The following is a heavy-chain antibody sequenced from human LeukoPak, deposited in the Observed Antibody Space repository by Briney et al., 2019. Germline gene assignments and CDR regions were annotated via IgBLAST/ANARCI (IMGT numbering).Heavy chain of an antibody. Sequence: GASVKVSCKASGGTFSSYAISWVRQAPGQGLEWMGGIIPIFGTANYAQKFQGRVTITAGESTSTAYMELSSLRSEDTAVYYCAISPLGDRTLDMVRGVPEKNGGDFDYWGQGTLVTVSS. CDR2: IIPIFGTA. V-gene: IGHV1-69*13. CDR1: GGTFSSYA. CDR3: AISPLGDRTLDMVRGVPEKNGGDFDY. D-gene: IGHD3-10*01. J-gene: IGHJ4*02.